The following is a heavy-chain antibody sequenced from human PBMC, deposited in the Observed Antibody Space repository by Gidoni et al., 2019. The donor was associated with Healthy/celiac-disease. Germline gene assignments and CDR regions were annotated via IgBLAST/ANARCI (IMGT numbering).Heavy chain of an antibody. CDR3: ARGTGSKQWLVRKVGVGGMDV. CDR2: INTNTGNP. V-gene: IGHV7-4-1*02. D-gene: IGHD6-19*01. CDR1: GYTFTSYA. J-gene: IGHJ6*02. Sequence: QVQLVQSGSELKKPGASVKVSCKASGYTFTSYAMNWVRQAPGQGLEWMGWINTNTGNPTYAQGFTGRFVFSLDTSVSTAYLQISSLKAEDTAVYYCARGTGSKQWLVRKVGVGGMDVWGQGTTVTVSS.